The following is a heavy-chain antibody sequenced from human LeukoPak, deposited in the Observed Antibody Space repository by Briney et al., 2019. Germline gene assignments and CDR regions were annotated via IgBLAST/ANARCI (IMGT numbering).Heavy chain of an antibody. Sequence: SSETLSLTCTVSGGSISSYYWSWIRQPPGKGLEWIGYIFYSGSTNYNPSLKSRVTMSVDTSKNQFSLTLISVTAADTAVYYCASHPLTFRGLIAIDYWGQGTLVTVSS. CDR2: IFYSGST. V-gene: IGHV4-59*01. D-gene: IGHD3-16*02. J-gene: IGHJ4*02. CDR1: GGSISSYY. CDR3: ASHPLTFRGLIAIDY.